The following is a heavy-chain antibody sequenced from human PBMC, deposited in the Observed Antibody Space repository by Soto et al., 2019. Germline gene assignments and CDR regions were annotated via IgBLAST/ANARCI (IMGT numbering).Heavy chain of an antibody. CDR2: ISGSGGST. Sequence: GGSLILSCAASGFTFSSYAMSWVRQAPGKGLQRVSAISGSGGSTYYADSVKGRFTISRDNSKNTLYLQMNSLRAEDTAVYYCAKSVGMAYAFDIWGQGTMVT. CDR1: GFTFSSYA. J-gene: IGHJ3*02. D-gene: IGHD3-3*01. CDR3: AKSVGMAYAFDI. V-gene: IGHV3-23*01.